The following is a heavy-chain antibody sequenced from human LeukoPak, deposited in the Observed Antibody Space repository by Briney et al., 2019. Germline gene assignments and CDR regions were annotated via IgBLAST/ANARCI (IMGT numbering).Heavy chain of an antibody. D-gene: IGHD5-18*01. CDR2: ISSSSSYI. CDR1: GFTFSSYS. CDR3: ASGPTAMVTSDAFDI. Sequence: GGSLRLSCAAPGFTFSSYSMNWVRQAPGKGLEWVSSISSSSSYIYYADSVKGRFTISRDNAKNSLYLQMNSLRAEDTAVYYCASGPTAMVTSDAFDIWGQGTMVTVSS. V-gene: IGHV3-21*01. J-gene: IGHJ3*02.